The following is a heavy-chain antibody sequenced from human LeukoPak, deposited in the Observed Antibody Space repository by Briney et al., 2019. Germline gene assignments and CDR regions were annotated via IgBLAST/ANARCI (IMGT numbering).Heavy chain of an antibody. CDR2: ISGNGGGT. V-gene: IGHV3-23*01. J-gene: IGHJ4*02. D-gene: IGHD3-22*01. CDR1: GITLSNYG. Sequence: PGGSLRLSCAVSGITLSNYGMSWVRQAPGKGLEWVAGISGNGGGTNYADAVKGRFTISRDNRKNTLHLQMNSLRAEDTAVYFCAKRGVVIRVILVGFHKEAYYFDSWGQGALVIVSS. CDR3: AKRGVVIRVILVGFHKEAYYFDS.